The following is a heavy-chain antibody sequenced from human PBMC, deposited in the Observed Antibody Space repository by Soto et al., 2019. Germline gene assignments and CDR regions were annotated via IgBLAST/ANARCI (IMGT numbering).Heavy chain of an antibody. CDR3: ARVIAAAVDFDY. J-gene: IGHJ4*02. CDR1: GYTFTSYG. V-gene: IGHV1-18*01. CDR2: ISAYNGNT. Sequence: KTSGYTFTSYGISWVRQAPGQGLEWMGWISAYNGNTNYAQQLQGRVTVTTDTSTSTAYMELRSLRSDDTVVYYCARVIAAAVDFDYWVQGTLVTVSS. D-gene: IGHD6-13*01.